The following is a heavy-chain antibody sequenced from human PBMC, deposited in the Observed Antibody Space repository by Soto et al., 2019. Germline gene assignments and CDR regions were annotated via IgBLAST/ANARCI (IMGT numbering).Heavy chain of an antibody. V-gene: IGHV3-48*03. CDR1: GFTFSSYE. CDR2: ISSSGSTI. Sequence: PGGSLRLSCAASGFTFSSYEMNWVRQAPGKGLEWVSYISSSGSTIYYADSVKGRFTISRDNAKNSLYLQMNSLRAEDTAVYYCARVLVPGIAVAEHHGVDYWGQGTLVTVSS. D-gene: IGHD6-19*01. CDR3: ARVLVPGIAVAEHHGVDY. J-gene: IGHJ4*02.